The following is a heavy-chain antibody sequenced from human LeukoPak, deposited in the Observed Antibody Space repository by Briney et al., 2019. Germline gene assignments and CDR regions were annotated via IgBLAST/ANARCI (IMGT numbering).Heavy chain of an antibody. CDR3: AVTVTAKNYYYYYYMDV. CDR1: GGTFSSYA. V-gene: IGHV1-69*05. D-gene: IGHD4-17*01. J-gene: IGHJ6*03. Sequence: SVKVSCKASGGTFSSYAISWVRQAPGQGLEWMGRIIPIFGTANYAQKFQGRVTITTDESTSTAYMELSSLRSEDTAVYYCAVTVTAKNYYYYYYMDVWGKGTTVTVSS. CDR2: IIPIFGTA.